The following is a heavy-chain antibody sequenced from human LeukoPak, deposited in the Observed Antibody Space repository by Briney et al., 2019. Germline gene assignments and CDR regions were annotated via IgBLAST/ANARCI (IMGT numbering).Heavy chain of an antibody. V-gene: IGHV4-34*01. CDR1: GGSFSGYY. CDR3: ARSYYGSGSYYTRRPYYYGMDV. Sequence: SETLSLTCAVYGGSFSGYYWSWIRQPPGKGLEWIGEINHSGSTNYNPSLKSRVTISVDTSKNQFSLKLSSVIAADTAVYYCARSYYGSGSYYTRRPYYYGMDVWGQGTTVTVSS. D-gene: IGHD3-10*01. J-gene: IGHJ6*02. CDR2: INHSGST.